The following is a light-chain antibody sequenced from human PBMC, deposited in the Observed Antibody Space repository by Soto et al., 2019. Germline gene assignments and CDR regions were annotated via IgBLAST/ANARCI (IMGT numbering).Light chain of an antibody. Sequence: QSVLTQPASVSGSPGQSITISCTGTSRDVGTYTLVSWYQHYPGKAPKLIIYEGSKRPSVVSNRFSASKTGRTASLTISGLQPEDEADYYCCSYAGSSSVVFGGGTKLTVL. CDR1: SRDVGTYTL. CDR3: CSYAGSSSVV. J-gene: IGLJ2*01. V-gene: IGLV2-23*01. CDR2: EGS.